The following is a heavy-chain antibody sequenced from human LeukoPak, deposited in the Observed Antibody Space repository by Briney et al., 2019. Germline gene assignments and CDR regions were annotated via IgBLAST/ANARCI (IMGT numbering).Heavy chain of an antibody. CDR3: AREVYSNLPKTDY. Sequence: SETLSLTCTVSGGSISSGGYYLSWIRQPPGKGLEWIGYIHHSGSTYYNPSLKSRVTISVDRSKNQFSLKLSSVTAADTAVYYCAREVYSNLPKTDYWGQGTLVTVSS. J-gene: IGHJ4*02. CDR1: GGSISSGGYY. CDR2: IHHSGST. V-gene: IGHV4-30-2*01. D-gene: IGHD4-11*01.